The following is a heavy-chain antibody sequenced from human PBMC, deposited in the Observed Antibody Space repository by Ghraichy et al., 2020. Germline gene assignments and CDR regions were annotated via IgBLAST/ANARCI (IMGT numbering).Heavy chain of an antibody. Sequence: GGSLRLSCAASGFTFDDYAMHWVRQAPGKGLEWVSGISWNSGSIGYADSVKGRFTISRDNAKNSLYLQMNSLRAEDTALYYCAKAGIVGATIDAFDIWGQGTMVTVSS. J-gene: IGHJ3*02. D-gene: IGHD1-26*01. CDR1: GFTFDDYA. V-gene: IGHV3-9*01. CDR3: AKAGIVGATIDAFDI. CDR2: ISWNSGSI.